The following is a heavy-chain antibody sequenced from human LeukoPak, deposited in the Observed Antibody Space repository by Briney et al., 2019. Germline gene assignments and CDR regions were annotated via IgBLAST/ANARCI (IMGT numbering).Heavy chain of an antibody. CDR2: ITPIFGTA. V-gene: IGHV1-69*06. CDR1: GGTFSNYG. Sequence: ASVKVSCKASGGTFSNYGINWVRQAPGQGLEWMGGITPIFGTANYVQKFQGRVTITADKSTSTAYMELSRLRSEDTATYCCARASSDDTAMATPFAYWGQGTLVIVSS. CDR3: ARASSDDTAMATPFAY. J-gene: IGHJ4*02. D-gene: IGHD5-18*01.